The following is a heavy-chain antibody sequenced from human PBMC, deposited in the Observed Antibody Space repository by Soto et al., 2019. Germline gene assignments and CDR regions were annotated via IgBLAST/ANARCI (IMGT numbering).Heavy chain of an antibody. CDR2: IIPIFGTA. CDR1: GGTFSSYA. D-gene: IGHD3-3*01. Sequence: QVQLVQSGAEVKKPGSSVKVSCKASGGTFSSYAISWVRQAPGQGLEWMGGIIPIFGTANYDQKFQGGVRVTADESTSTAYMELSSLRFEDTAVYYCARRRFLEWPIRAFDIWGQGTMVTVSS. V-gene: IGHV1-69*01. CDR3: ARRRFLEWPIRAFDI. J-gene: IGHJ3*02.